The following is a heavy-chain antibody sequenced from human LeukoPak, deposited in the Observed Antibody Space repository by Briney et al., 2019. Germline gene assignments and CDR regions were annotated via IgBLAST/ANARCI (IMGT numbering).Heavy chain of an antibody. D-gene: IGHD6-13*01. Sequence: ASVKVSCKASGYTFSSYGISWVRQAPGQGLEWMGWIATYNSKTKYAEKVQGRVTMTTDTSTTTAYMELRTLRSDDTAVNYCARDMVGLAADGNWFDPWGQGTLVTVSS. V-gene: IGHV1-18*01. J-gene: IGHJ5*02. CDR1: GYTFSSYG. CDR3: ARDMVGLAADGNWFDP. CDR2: IATYNSKT.